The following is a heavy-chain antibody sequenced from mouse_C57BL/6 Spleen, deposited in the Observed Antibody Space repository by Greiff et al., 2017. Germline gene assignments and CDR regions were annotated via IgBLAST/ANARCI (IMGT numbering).Heavy chain of an antibody. D-gene: IGHD1-1*01. CDR1: GYAFSSYW. V-gene: IGHV1-80*01. J-gene: IGHJ2*01. CDR2: IYPGDGDT. Sequence: QVQLQQSGAELVKPGASVKISCTASGYAFSSYWMNWVKQRPGKGLEWIGQIYPGDGDTNYNGKFKGKATLTADKSSSTAYMQLSSLTSEDSAVYFCARGYYGSSYDYWGQGPTLTVSS. CDR3: ARGYYGSSYDY.